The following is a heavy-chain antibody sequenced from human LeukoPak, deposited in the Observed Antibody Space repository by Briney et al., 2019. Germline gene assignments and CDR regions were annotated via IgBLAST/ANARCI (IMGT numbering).Heavy chain of an antibody. D-gene: IGHD2-15*01. V-gene: IGHV3-30*02. CDR2: IRYDGSNK. J-gene: IGHJ4*02. CDR1: GFTFSSYG. Sequence: GGSLRLSCAASGFTFSSYGMRWVRQAPGKGLEWVAFIRYDGSNKYYADSVKGRFTISRDNSKNTLYLQMNSLRAKDTALYYCAKSGRYCSGGTCYQEASLDYWGQGTLVTVSS. CDR3: AKSGRYCSGGTCYQEASLDY.